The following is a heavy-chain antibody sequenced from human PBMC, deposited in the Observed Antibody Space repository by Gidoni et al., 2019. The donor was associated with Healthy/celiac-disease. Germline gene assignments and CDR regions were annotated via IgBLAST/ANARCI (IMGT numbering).Heavy chain of an antibody. CDR1: GFTVGSNY. CDR2: IYSGGST. V-gene: IGHV3-66*01. D-gene: IGHD2-15*01. J-gene: IGHJ4*02. Sequence: EVQLVESGGGLVQPGGSLSLSCAASGFTVGSNYMSWVRQAPGKGLEWVSVIYSGGSTYYADSVKGRFTISRDNSKNTLYLQMNSLRAEDTAVYYCARDTVCSGGSCYSTGFDYWGQGTLVTVSS. CDR3: ARDTVCSGGSCYSTGFDY.